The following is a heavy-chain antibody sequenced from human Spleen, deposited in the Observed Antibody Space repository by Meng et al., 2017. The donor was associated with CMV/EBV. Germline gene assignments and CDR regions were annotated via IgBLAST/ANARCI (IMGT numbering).Heavy chain of an antibody. J-gene: IGHJ4*02. CDR1: GGTFSSYA. D-gene: IGHD6-19*01. Sequence: ASVKVSCKASGGTFSSYAISWVRQAPGQGLEWMGWISAYNGNTNYAQKLQGRVTMTTDTSTSTAYMELRSLRSDDTAVYYCARDRIRGSSGWYAYWGQGTLVTVSS. CDR2: ISAYNGNT. V-gene: IGHV1-18*01. CDR3: ARDRIRGSSGWYAY.